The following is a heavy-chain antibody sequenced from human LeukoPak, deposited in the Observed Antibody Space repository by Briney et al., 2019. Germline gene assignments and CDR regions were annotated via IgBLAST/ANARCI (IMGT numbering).Heavy chain of an antibody. V-gene: IGHV3-7*01. CDR1: GFTFSSYA. D-gene: IGHD1/OR15-1a*01. Sequence: GGSLRLSCAASGFTFSSYAMTWVRQAPGKGLEWVANIKEDGSENSYVESVKGRFTISRDNAKNSLYLQLNSLRAEDTAVYFCARQQYSDYWGQGTLVTVSS. CDR2: IKEDGSEN. CDR3: ARQQYSDY. J-gene: IGHJ4*02.